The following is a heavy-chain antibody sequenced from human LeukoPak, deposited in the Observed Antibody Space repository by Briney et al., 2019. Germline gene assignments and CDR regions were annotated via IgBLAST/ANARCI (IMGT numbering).Heavy chain of an antibody. CDR2: IWYDGSNK. D-gene: IGHD6-19*01. CDR3: AKALNGLVDY. CDR1: GFTFSDYG. Sequence: GGSLRLSCAASGFTFSDYGMHWVRQAPGKGLEWVAVIWYDGSNKYYADSVKGRFTISRDDSKNTLYLRMNSLRAEDTAVYYCAKALNGLVDYWGQGTLVTVSS. V-gene: IGHV3-33*06. J-gene: IGHJ4*02.